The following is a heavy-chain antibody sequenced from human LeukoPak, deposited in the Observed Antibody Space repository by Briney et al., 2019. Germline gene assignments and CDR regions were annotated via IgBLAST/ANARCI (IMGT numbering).Heavy chain of an antibody. CDR3: ARRIDSGSYRYYYYYYYMDV. J-gene: IGHJ6*03. D-gene: IGHD1-26*01. CDR2: INHSGST. CDR1: GGSFSGYY. V-gene: IGHV4-34*01. Sequence: SETLSLTCAVYGGSFSGYYWSWIRQPPGKGLEWIGEINHSGSTNYNPSLKSRVTISVDTSKNQVSLKLSSVTAADTAVYYCARRIDSGSYRYYYYYYYMDVWGKGTTVTISS.